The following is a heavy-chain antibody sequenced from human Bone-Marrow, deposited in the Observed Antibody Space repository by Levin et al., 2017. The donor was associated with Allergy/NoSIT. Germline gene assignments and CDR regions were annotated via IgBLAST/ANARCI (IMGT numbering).Heavy chain of an antibody. J-gene: IGHJ3*02. D-gene: IGHD6-6*01. Sequence: PGGSLRLSCAASGFTFSDYYMTWVRQAPGKGLEWISYISGRSSTMYYADSVKGRFTISRDNTKNSLYLQLSSLRAEDTALYYCASGYSSSSYSRPRDAFLRAFDIWGQGTMVTVSS. CDR1: GFTFSDYY. CDR3: ASGYSSSSYSRPRDAFLRAFDI. CDR2: ISGRSSTM. V-gene: IGHV3-11*01.